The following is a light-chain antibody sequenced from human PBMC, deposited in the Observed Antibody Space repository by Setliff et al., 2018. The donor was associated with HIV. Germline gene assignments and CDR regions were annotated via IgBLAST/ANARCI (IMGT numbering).Light chain of an antibody. CDR2: DVS. V-gene: IGLV2-14*03. J-gene: IGLJ1*01. CDR1: SSDFGGYNY. Sequence: QSALTQPASVSGSPGQSITIPCTGTSSDFGGYNYVSWYQQHPGKAPKLMISDVSNRPSGVSNRFSGSKSGNTASLTISGLQAEGEADYYCSSYTSRTPLYVFGTGTKV. CDR3: SSYTSRTPLYV.